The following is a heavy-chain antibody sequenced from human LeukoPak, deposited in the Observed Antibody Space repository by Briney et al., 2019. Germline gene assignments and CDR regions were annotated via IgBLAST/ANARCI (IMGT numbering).Heavy chain of an antibody. J-gene: IGHJ4*02. V-gene: IGHV3-30*18. CDR2: ISYDGSNK. D-gene: IGHD6-19*01. CDR1: GFTFSSYG. Sequence: PGRSLRLSCGASGFTFSSYGMQGLRQAPGKGREGVAVISYDGSNKYYADSVKGRFTISRDNSKNTLYLQMNSLRAEDTAVYYCAKGIAVAGTNLDYWGQGTLVTVSS. CDR3: AKGIAVAGTNLDY.